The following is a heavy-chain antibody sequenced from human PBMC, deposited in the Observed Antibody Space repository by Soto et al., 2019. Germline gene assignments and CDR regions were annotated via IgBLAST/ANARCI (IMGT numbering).Heavy chain of an antibody. CDR2: ISGSGGST. D-gene: IGHD1-7*01. V-gene: IGHV3-23*01. Sequence: GGSLRLSCAASGFTFSSYAMSWVRQAPGKGLEWVSAISGSGGSTYYADSVKGRFTISRDNAKNTLYLQMNSLRAEDTAVYYCAREQGKTGTTMYYWGQGTLVTVPS. CDR1: GFTFSSYA. CDR3: AREQGKTGTTMYY. J-gene: IGHJ4*02.